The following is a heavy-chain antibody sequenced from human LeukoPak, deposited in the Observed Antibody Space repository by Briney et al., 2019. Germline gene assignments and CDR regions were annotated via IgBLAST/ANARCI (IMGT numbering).Heavy chain of an antibody. D-gene: IGHD3-3*01. CDR1: GGSLSVYF. J-gene: IGHJ4*02. Sequence: SETLSLTCSVSGGSLSVYFWTWIRQPPGMGLEWIGEINHIGRTNYNPSLKSRGTISLDLSKNQFSLSLTSVAAADTAVYYCARGYEGYLDYWGQGTLVTVSS. CDR3: ARGYEGYLDY. CDR2: INHIGRT. V-gene: IGHV4-34*01.